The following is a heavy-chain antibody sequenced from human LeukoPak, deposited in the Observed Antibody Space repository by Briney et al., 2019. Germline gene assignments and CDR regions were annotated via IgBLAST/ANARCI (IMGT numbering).Heavy chain of an antibody. J-gene: IGHJ4*02. CDR1: GYTFTGYY. V-gene: IGHV1-2*06. Sequence: GASVKVSCKASGYTFTGYYMHWVRQAPGQGLEWMGRINPNSGGTNYAQKFQGRVTMTRDTSISTAYMELSRLRSDDTAVYYCARLTYDFWSGYYGSFDYWGQGTLVTVSS. CDR3: ARLTYDFWSGYYGSFDY. CDR2: INPNSGGT. D-gene: IGHD3-3*01.